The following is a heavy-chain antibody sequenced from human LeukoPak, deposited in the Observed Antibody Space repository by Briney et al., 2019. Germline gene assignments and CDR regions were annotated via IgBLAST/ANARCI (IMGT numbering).Heavy chain of an antibody. CDR3: AKASAGYNYAYGAFDI. D-gene: IGHD5-18*01. V-gene: IGHV3-23*01. J-gene: IGHJ3*02. CDR1: GFTFSSYG. CDR2: ISNSGGST. Sequence: GGSLRLSCAASGFTFSSYGMSWVRQAPGKGLEWVSSISNSGGSTYHADSVKGRFTISRDNSKNTLYLQMNSLRAEDTAVYYCAKASAGYNYAYGAFDIWGQGTMVTVSS.